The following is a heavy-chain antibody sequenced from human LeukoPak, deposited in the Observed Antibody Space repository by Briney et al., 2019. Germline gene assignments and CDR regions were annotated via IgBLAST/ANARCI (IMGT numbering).Heavy chain of an antibody. CDR1: GGSISSYY. D-gene: IGHD5-12*01. J-gene: IGHJ4*02. Sequence: PSETLSLTCTVSGGSISSYYWSWIRQPPGKGLEWIGYIYYSGSTNYNPSLKSRVTISVDTSKNQFSLKLSSVTAADTAVYYCARQPISGYEPNFDYWGQGTLVTVSS. CDR2: IYYSGST. V-gene: IGHV4-59*08. CDR3: ARQPISGYEPNFDY.